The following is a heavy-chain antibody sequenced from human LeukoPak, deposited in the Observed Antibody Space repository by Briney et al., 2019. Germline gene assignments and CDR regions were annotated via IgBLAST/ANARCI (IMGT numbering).Heavy chain of an antibody. CDR1: GGSISSYY. CDR2: IYTSGST. J-gene: IGHJ4*02. Sequence: PSETLSLTCTVSGGSISSYYWSWLRQPPGKGLEWIGYIYTSGSTNYNPSLKSRVTISVDTSKNQFSLKLSSVTAADTAVYYCARGADYGGNFDYWGQGTLVTVSS. V-gene: IGHV4-4*09. D-gene: IGHD4-23*01. CDR3: ARGADYGGNFDY.